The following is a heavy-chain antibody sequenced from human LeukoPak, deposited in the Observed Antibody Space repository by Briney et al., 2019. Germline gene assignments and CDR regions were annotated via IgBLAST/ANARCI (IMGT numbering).Heavy chain of an antibody. CDR1: GYTFTIYD. J-gene: IGHJ4*02. CDR2: MNPNSGNT. Sequence: GASVKVSCTASGYTFTIYDINWVRQATGQGLEWMGWMNPNSGNTGYAQKFQGRVTMTRNTSISTAYMELSILRSEDTAVYYCARLDDSSGYYYFDYWGQGTLVTVSS. CDR3: ARLDDSSGYYYFDY. D-gene: IGHD3-22*01. V-gene: IGHV1-8*01.